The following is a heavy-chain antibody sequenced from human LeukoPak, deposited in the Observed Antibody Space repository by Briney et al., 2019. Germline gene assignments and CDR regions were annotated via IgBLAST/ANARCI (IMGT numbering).Heavy chain of an antibody. CDR3: AKDRYYDSSGSRY. V-gene: IGHV3-23*01. CDR1: GFTFSSYA. Sequence: GGSLRLSCAASGFTFSSYAMSWVRQAPGKGLEWVSAISGSGGSTYYADSVEGRFTISRDNSKNTLYLQMNSLRAEDTAVYYCAKDRYYDSSGSRYWGQGTLVTVSS. CDR2: ISGSGGST. J-gene: IGHJ4*02. D-gene: IGHD3-22*01.